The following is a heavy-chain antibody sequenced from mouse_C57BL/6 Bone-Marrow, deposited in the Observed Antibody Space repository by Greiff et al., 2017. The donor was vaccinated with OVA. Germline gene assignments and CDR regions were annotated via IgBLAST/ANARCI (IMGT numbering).Heavy chain of an antibody. V-gene: IGHV5-17*01. Sequence: DVMLVESGGGLVKPGGSLKLSCAASGFTFSDYGMHWVRQAPEKGLEWVAYISSGSSTIYYADTVKGRFTISRDNAKNTLFLQMTSLRSEDTAMYYCARAYGPPSYWYFDVWGTGTTVTVSS. CDR2: ISSGSSTI. D-gene: IGHD1-1*01. CDR3: ARAYGPPSYWYFDV. J-gene: IGHJ1*03. CDR1: GFTFSDYG.